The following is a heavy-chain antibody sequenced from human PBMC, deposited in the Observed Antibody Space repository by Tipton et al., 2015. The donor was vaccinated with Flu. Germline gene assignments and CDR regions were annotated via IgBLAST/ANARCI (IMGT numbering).Heavy chain of an antibody. J-gene: IGHJ3*02. Sequence: TLSLTCVVHGGSFSGYYWSWIRRSPGKGLEWIGEIDHSGTTNYSPSLKSRVTISRDTSKIQFSLNVGSVTAADTAVYYCAREWGDAFDIWGQGTMVTVSS. V-gene: IGHV4-34*01. D-gene: IGHD2-8*01. CDR2: IDHSGTT. CDR1: GGSFSGYY. CDR3: AREWGDAFDI.